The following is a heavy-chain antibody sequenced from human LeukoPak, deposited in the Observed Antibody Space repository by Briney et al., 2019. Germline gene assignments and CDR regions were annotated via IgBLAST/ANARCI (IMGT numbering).Heavy chain of an antibody. J-gene: IGHJ6*02. Sequence: SETLSLTCTAYGGSFTDYFWTWIRQSPGKGLEWIGEINDYTGDTNYNPSLNSRVSISLEKSKNQFSLELRPVTAADTAVYYCARGRIAKIVVVHSFSYGMAVWGQGTTVTVSS. D-gene: IGHD3-22*01. V-gene: IGHV4-34*01. CDR2: INDYTGDT. CDR3: ARGRIAKIVVVHSFSYGMAV. CDR1: GGSFTDYF.